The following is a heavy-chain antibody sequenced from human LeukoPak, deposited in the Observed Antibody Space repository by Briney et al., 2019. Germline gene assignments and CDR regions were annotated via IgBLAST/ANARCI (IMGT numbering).Heavy chain of an antibody. CDR1: GGSFSGYY. D-gene: IGHD6-13*01. CDR2: INHSGST. V-gene: IGHV4-34*01. J-gene: IGHJ4*02. Sequence: TSETLSLTCAVYGGSFSGYYWSWIRLPPGKGLEWIGEINHSGSTNYNPSLKSRVTISVDTSKNQFSLKLSSVTAADTAVYYCAKDRSIAAGGTVSEIDNWGQGALVTVSS. CDR3: AKDRSIAAGGTVSEIDN.